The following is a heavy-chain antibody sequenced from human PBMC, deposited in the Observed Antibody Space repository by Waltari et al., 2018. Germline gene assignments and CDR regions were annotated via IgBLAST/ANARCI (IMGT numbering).Heavy chain of an antibody. V-gene: IGHV1-8*03. CDR2: MNPNSGNT. CDR3: ARGREQWLAEFVY. J-gene: IGHJ4*02. CDR1: GYTFTSYD. D-gene: IGHD6-19*01. Sequence: QVQLVQSGAAVKKPGASVKVSCQASGYTFTSYDLNWVRQAPGQGLEWMGWMNPNSGNTGYAQKFQGRVTITRNTSISTAYMELSSLRSEDTAVYYCARGREQWLAEFVYWGQGTLVTVSS.